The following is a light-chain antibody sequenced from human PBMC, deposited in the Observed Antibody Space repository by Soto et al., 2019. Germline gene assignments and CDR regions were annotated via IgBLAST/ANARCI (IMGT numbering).Light chain of an antibody. CDR3: QSYDSSLSAL. CDR1: SSNIGAGYD. Sequence: QSVLTQPPSVSGAPGQRVTISCTGSSSNIGAGYDVHWYQQLPGTALKLLIYGNSNRPSGVPDRFSGSKSGTSASLAITGLHAEDEADYYCQSYDSSLSALFGGGTQLTVL. J-gene: IGLJ3*02. V-gene: IGLV1-40*01. CDR2: GNS.